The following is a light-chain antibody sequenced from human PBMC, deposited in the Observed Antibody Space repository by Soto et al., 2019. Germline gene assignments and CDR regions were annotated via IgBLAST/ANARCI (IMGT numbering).Light chain of an antibody. CDR2: DAS. J-gene: IGKJ5*01. Sequence: DIQVTRSPSTLSSSVGDRVTITCRASQSISSWLAWYQQKPGKAPKLLIYDASSLESGVPSRFSGSGSGTDFTLTISSLQPEDFATYYCQQSYSPPPITFGQGTRLEIK. CDR3: QQSYSPPPIT. V-gene: IGKV1-5*01. CDR1: QSISSW.